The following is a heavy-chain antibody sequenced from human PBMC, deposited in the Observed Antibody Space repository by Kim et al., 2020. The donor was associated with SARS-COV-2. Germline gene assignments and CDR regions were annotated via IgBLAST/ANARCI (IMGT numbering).Heavy chain of an antibody. Sequence: GGSLRLSCAASGFTFSSFGMHWVRQAPGKGLEWVAAIWNDESNKYYADSVKGRFTISRDNSKNTLFLQMNSLRAEDTAVYYCAKDRSTRSLSLGPVDYWGQGTLVTVS. CDR3: AKDRSTRSLSLGPVDY. CDR1: GFTFSSFG. J-gene: IGHJ4*02. V-gene: IGHV3-33*03. D-gene: IGHD1-26*01. CDR2: IWNDESNK.